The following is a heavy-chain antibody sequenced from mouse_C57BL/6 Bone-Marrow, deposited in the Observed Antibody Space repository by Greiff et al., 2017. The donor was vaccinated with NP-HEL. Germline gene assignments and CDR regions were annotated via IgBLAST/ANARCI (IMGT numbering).Heavy chain of an antibody. Sequence: QVQLQQSGAELARPGASVKMSCKASGYTFTSYTMHWVKQRPGQGLEWIGYINPSSGYTKYNQKFKDKATLTADKSSSTAYMQLSSLTSEESAVYYCAREGLRRDRGVDYWGQGTSVTVSS. V-gene: IGHV1-4*01. J-gene: IGHJ4*01. CDR3: AREGLRRDRGVDY. D-gene: IGHD2-4*01. CDR2: INPSSGYT. CDR1: GYTFTSYT.